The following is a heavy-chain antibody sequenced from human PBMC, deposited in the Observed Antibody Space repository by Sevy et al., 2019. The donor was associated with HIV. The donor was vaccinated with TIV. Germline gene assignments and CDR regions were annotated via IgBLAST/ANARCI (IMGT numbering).Heavy chain of an antibody. CDR1: GYSFTSYW. J-gene: IGHJ5*02. CDR3: ARRWNIAAAGMGGWFDP. D-gene: IGHD6-13*01. CDR2: IYPGDSDT. Sequence: GESLKISCKGSGYSFTSYWIGWVRQMPGKGLEWMGIIYPGDSDTRYSPSFQGQVTISADKSISTAYLQWSSLKASDTAMYYCARRWNIAAAGMGGWFDPWGQGTLVTVSS. V-gene: IGHV5-51*01.